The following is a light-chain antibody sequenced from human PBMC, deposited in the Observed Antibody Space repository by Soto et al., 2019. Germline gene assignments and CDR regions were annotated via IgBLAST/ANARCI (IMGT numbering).Light chain of an antibody. CDR1: YSNIGSGYD. CDR2: VNS. Sequence: QTVLTQPPSVSGAPGQRVTISCTGSYSNIGSGYDVHWYQQLPGSAPKILIYVNSNRPSGVPDRFSASKSGTSASLAITGLQAEDEADYYCQSYDGSLRGSVFGGGTKLTVL. J-gene: IGLJ3*02. CDR3: QSYDGSLRGSV. V-gene: IGLV1-40*01.